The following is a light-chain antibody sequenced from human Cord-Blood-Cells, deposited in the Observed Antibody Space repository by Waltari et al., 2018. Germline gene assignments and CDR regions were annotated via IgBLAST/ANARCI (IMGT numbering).Light chain of an antibody. CDR1: QSLLHSNGYNY. J-gene: IGKJ3*01. V-gene: IGKV2-28*01. CDR2: LGS. Sequence: DIVMTQSPLSLPVTPGETASISCRSSQSLLHSNGYNYLDWYLQKPGQSPQLLIYLGSNRASGVPDRCSGSGSGTDFTLKISRVEAEDVGVYYCMQALQTPFTFGPGTKVDIK. CDR3: MQALQTPFT.